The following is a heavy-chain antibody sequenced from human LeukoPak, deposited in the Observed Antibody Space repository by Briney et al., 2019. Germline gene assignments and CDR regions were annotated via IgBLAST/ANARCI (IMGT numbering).Heavy chain of an antibody. J-gene: IGHJ6*04. D-gene: IGHD2-21*01. CDR2: ISSSGSTI. CDR3: ARVVEVWYSMDV. Sequence: GGSLRLSCAASGFTFSSYEMNWVRQAPGKGLEWVSYISSSGSTIYYADSVKGRFTISRDNAKNSLYLRMNSLRAEDTAVYYCARVVEVWYSMDVWGKGATVTVSS. V-gene: IGHV3-48*03. CDR1: GFTFSSYE.